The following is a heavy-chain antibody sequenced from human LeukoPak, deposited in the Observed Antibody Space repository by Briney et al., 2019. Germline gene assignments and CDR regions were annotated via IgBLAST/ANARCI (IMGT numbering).Heavy chain of an antibody. CDR1: GGTFSSYA. J-gene: IGHJ6*02. CDR3: ARALGYCSGGSCAQV. V-gene: IGHV1-69*01. CDR2: IIPIFGTA. D-gene: IGHD2-15*01. Sequence: SVKVSCKASGGTFSSYAISWVRQAPGQGLEWMGGIIPIFGTANYAQKFQGRVTITADESTSTAYMELSSLRSENTAVYYCARALGYCSGGSCAQVWGQGTTVTVSS.